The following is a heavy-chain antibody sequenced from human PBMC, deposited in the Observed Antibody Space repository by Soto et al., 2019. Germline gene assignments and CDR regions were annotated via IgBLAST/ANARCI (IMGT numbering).Heavy chain of an antibody. Sequence: GGSLRLSCSASGFTFSSYAMHWVRQAPGKGLEYVSAISSNGGSTYYADSVKGRFTISRDNSKNTLYLQMSSLRAEDTAVYYCVKEEPPDYYDSSGYYDYWGQGTLVTVSS. J-gene: IGHJ4*02. D-gene: IGHD3-22*01. CDR3: VKEEPPDYYDSSGYYDY. V-gene: IGHV3-64D*09. CDR1: GFTFSSYA. CDR2: ISSNGGST.